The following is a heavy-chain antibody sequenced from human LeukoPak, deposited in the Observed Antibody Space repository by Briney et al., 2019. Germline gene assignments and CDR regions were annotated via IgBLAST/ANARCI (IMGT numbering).Heavy chain of an antibody. CDR2: ISYDGTNK. V-gene: IGHV3-30*03. Sequence: PGGSLRLSCAASGFTFSSYAMHWVRQAPGKGLEWVALISYDGTNKYYADSVKGRFTTSRDNAKNSLYLQMNSLRAEDTAVYYCARGGDTMVRGVNWFDPWGQGTLVTVSS. CDR1: GFTFSSYA. D-gene: IGHD3-10*01. J-gene: IGHJ5*02. CDR3: ARGGDTMVRGVNWFDP.